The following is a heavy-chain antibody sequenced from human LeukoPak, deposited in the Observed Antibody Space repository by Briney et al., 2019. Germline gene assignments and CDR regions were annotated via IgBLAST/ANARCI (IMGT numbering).Heavy chain of an antibody. CDR2: ISSSSSYI. CDR3: ARDNPYSGSSFVAFDI. V-gene: IGHV3-21*01. D-gene: IGHD1-26*01. Sequence: GGSLRLSCSASGFTFSIYAMNWVRQAPGKGLEWVSSISSSSSYIYYADSVKGRFTISRDNAKNSLYLQMNSLRAEDTAVYYCARDNPYSGSSFVAFDIWGQGTMVTVSS. J-gene: IGHJ3*02. CDR1: GFTFSIYA.